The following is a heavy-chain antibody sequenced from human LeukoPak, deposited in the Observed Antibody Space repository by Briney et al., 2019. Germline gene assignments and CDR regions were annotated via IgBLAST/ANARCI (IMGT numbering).Heavy chain of an antibody. Sequence: ASVKVSCKASGYIFTGYYMHWVRQAPGQGLEWMGWINPDSGDTNYAQKFQGRVTMTRDTSISTAYMELSRLRSDDTAVYYCARVRYRLAETYIDYWGQGTLVTVSS. V-gene: IGHV1-2*02. CDR3: ARVRYRLAETYIDY. D-gene: IGHD3-16*01. CDR2: INPDSGDT. CDR1: GYIFTGYY. J-gene: IGHJ4*02.